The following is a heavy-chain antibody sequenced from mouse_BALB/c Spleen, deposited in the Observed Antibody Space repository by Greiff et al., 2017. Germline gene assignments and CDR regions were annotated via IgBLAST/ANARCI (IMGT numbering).Heavy chain of an antibody. Sequence: EVKVVESGGGLVQPGGSRKLSCAASGFTFSSFGMHWVRQAPEKGLEWVAYISSGSSTIYYADTVKGRFTISRDNPKNTLFLQMTSLRSEDTAMYYCARDQIYYYGSSPFAYWGQGTLVTVSA. V-gene: IGHV5-17*02. CDR2: ISSGSSTI. CDR1: GFTFSSFG. D-gene: IGHD1-1*01. CDR3: ARDQIYYYGSSPFAY. J-gene: IGHJ3*01.